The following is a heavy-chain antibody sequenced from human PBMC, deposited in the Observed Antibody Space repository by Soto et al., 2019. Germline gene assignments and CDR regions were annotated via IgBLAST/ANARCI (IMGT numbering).Heavy chain of an antibody. CDR1: GFTFSSYA. CDR3: AKNFRVGAGVEFFNH. J-gene: IGHJ1*01. D-gene: IGHD1-26*01. V-gene: IGHV3-23*01. Sequence: GGSLRLSCAASGFTFSSYAMSWVRQAPGKGLEWVSAISGSGGSTNYADSVKGRFTISRDNTKNTLYLQMNSLRAEDTAVYYCAKNFRVGAGVEFFNHWGQGTLVTVSS. CDR2: ISGSGGST.